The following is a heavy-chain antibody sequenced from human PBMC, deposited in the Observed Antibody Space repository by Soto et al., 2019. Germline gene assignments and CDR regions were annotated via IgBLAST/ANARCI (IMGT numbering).Heavy chain of an antibody. J-gene: IGHJ4*02. V-gene: IGHV3-66*01. Sequence: EVQLVESGGGLVQPGGSLRLSCAASGFTVSSNYMSWVRQAPGKGLEWVSVIYSGGSTYYADSVKGRFTISRDNSKNTWYLQMNSLRAEDTDVYYCARDEGSSWYYFAYWGQGTLVTVSS. CDR3: ARDEGSSWYYFAY. CDR2: IYSGGST. CDR1: GFTVSSNY. D-gene: IGHD6-13*01.